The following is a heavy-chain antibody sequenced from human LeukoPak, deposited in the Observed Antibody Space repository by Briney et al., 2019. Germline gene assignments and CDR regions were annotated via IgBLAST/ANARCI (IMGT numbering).Heavy chain of an antibody. D-gene: IGHD1-26*01. CDR2: IYYSGST. Sequence: SETLSLTCTVSGGSISSSSYYWGWIRQPPGKGLEWIGSIYYSGSTYYNPSLKSRVTISVDTSKNQFSLKLSSVTAADTAVYYCARVRLVGATAPSGFDPWGQGTLVTVSS. J-gene: IGHJ5*02. CDR1: GGSISSSSYY. V-gene: IGHV4-39*07. CDR3: ARVRLVGATAPSGFDP.